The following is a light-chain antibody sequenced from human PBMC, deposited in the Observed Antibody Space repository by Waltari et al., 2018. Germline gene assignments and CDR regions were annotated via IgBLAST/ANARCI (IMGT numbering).Light chain of an antibody. V-gene: IGKV3-20*01. CDR2: GAS. CDR3: QHYLRLPVT. Sequence: EIALTQSPGTLSLSVGERATVSCRASESVSRALAWYQQKPGQAPRLLIYGASTRATGMPDRCSGSGSGTDFSLTISRLEPDDFAVYYCQHYLRLPVTFGQGTTVEI. J-gene: IGKJ1*01. CDR1: ESVSRA.